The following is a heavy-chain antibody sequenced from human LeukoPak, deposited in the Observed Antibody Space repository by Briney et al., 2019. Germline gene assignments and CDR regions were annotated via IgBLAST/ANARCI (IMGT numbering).Heavy chain of an antibody. CDR3: ARVTYVDDMLYQYFDY. CDR1: SYSISIGSY. CDR2: IFHSGNS. V-gene: IGHV4-38-2*01. D-gene: IGHD4-17*01. J-gene: IGHJ4*02. Sequence: SETLSLTCAVSSYSISIGSYWGWIRQSPGKGLDWVGIIFHSGNSYYNPSLKSRLTMSVDTSKNQFSLKLTSVTAADTALYYCARVTYVDDMLYQYFDYWGQGILVTVSS.